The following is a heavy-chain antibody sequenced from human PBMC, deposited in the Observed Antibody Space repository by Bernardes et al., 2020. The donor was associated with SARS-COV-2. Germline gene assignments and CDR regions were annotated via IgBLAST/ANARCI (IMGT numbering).Heavy chain of an antibody. CDR2: IDMNGGST. J-gene: IGHJ6*02. CDR1: GFTFDNYG. Sequence: GGSLRLSCAASGFTFDNYGMSWVRQTPGKGLVWVSRIDMNGGSTDYADSVKGRFTISRDNAKNTLYMKMNSLTVDDTAVYYCATGGDGSNAPGMDVWGQGTTVTVSS. V-gene: IGHV3-20*04. CDR3: ATGGDGSNAPGMDV. D-gene: IGHD2-15*01.